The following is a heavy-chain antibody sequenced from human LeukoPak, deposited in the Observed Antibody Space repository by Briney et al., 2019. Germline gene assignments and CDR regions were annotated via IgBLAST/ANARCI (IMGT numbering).Heavy chain of an antibody. CDR2: IYTSGSP. J-gene: IGHJ4*02. Sequence: SETLSLTCTVSGGSISSYFWSWIRQPAGKGLEWIGRIYTSGSPNYNPSLKSRVTMSVDTSTNQFSLKLSSVTAADTAMYYCSRELYGDYVFDYWGQGTLVTVSS. D-gene: IGHD4-17*01. CDR3: SRELYGDYVFDY. V-gene: IGHV4-4*07. CDR1: GGSISSYF.